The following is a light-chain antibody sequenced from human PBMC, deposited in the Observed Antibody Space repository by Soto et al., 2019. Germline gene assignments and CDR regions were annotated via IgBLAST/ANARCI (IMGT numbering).Light chain of an antibody. V-gene: IGKV3-15*01. CDR2: GVS. Sequence: EIVMTQSPATLSVFPGERATLSCMTSQSVNKNLAWYQQPHGQAPRLVSHGVSTRATGIPARFSGSGSGTEFTLTISSLQSEDFEVYYCQQYKNWPRTFGQGTKVDIK. J-gene: IGKJ1*01. CDR3: QQYKNWPRT. CDR1: QSVNKN.